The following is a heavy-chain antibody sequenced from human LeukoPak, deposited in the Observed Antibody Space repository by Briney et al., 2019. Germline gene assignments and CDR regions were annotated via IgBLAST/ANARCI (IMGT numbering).Heavy chain of an antibody. Sequence: GGSLRLSCAASGFTFSSYSMNWVRQAPGKGLEWVSSISSGSSYIYYADSVKGRFTISRDNAKNSLYLQMNSLRAEDTAVYYCARDGGGYDGNYWGQGTLVTVSS. D-gene: IGHD5-12*01. CDR1: GFTFSSYS. CDR2: ISSGSSYI. V-gene: IGHV3-21*01. CDR3: ARDGGGYDGNY. J-gene: IGHJ4*02.